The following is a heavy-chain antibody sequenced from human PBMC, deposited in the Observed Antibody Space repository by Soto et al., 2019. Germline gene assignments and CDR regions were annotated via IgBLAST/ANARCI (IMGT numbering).Heavy chain of an antibody. J-gene: IGHJ4*02. CDR3: TRDFWHYDSSGYYPRFDY. CDR2: ISAYNGNT. V-gene: IGHV1-18*01. CDR1: GYTLTSYG. Sequence: ASVKGSCKASGYTLTSYGISWVRQAPGQRVEWMGWISAYNGNTKNAQKLQGRVTMTTDTSTSTAYMELRSLRSDDTAVYYCTRDFWHYDSSGYYPRFDYWGQGTLVTVSS. D-gene: IGHD3-22*01.